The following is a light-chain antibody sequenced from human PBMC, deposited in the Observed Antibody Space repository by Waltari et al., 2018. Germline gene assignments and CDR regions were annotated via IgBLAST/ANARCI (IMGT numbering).Light chain of an antibody. CDR1: QIVSQY. CDR2: DVS. Sequence: TLSCSASQIVSQYLAWYQQKPGQAPRLLIYDVSTRATGIPDRFSGSVSETDFSLTISRLEPEDFAVYYCQKYVSLPATFGQGTKVEIK. V-gene: IGKV3-20*01. J-gene: IGKJ1*01. CDR3: QKYVSLPAT.